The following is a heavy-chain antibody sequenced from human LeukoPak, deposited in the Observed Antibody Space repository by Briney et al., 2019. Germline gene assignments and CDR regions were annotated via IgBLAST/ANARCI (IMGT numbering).Heavy chain of an antibody. V-gene: IGHV1-69*13. CDR3: ARGSPSRYNYDSSGYYGGYFDY. CDR1: GYTFTSYG. Sequence: SVKVSCKASGYTFTSYGISWVRQAPGQGLEWMGGIIPVFGTAIYAQNFQGRVTITADESTNTAYMELGTLTSEDTAVYYCARGSPSRYNYDSSGYYGGYFDYWGQGTPVTVSS. D-gene: IGHD3-22*01. CDR2: IIPVFGTA. J-gene: IGHJ4*02.